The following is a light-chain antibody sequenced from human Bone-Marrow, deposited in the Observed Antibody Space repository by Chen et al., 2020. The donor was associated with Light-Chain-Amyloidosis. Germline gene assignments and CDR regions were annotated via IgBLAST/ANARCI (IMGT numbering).Light chain of an antibody. Sequence: EIVLTQSPGTLSLSPGEGANLSCRASQTISSNYFTWYQQKFGQAPRLLIYGSSSRATGITDRFTGSGSGTEFTLTINRLEPEDFAMYYCQQYGTSPLTFGGGTKVEVK. J-gene: IGKJ4*01. CDR3: QQYGTSPLT. CDR2: GSS. V-gene: IGKV3-20*01. CDR1: QTISSNY.